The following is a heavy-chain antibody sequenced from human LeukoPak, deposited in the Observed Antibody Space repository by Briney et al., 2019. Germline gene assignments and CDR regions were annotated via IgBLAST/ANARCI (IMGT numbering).Heavy chain of an antibody. CDR1: GGSFSGYY. Sequence: PSETLSLTCAVYGGSFSGYYWSWIRQPPGKGLECIGEINHSGSTNYNPSLKSRVTISVDTSKNQFSLKLSSVTAADTAVYYCARLAAAATYYFDYWGQGTLVTVSS. CDR2: INHSGST. V-gene: IGHV4-34*01. D-gene: IGHD6-13*01. J-gene: IGHJ4*02. CDR3: ARLAAAATYYFDY.